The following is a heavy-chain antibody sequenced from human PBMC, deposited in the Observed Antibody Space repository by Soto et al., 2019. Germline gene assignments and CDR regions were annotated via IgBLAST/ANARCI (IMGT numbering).Heavy chain of an antibody. CDR3: ARGTPSPLIVRSSRGPWFDP. Sequence: PSETLSLTCTVSGSSISSYYWSWIRQPPGKGLEWIGYMYYGGRTNYNPSLKSRVTISVDTSKMQVSLKLSSVTAADTAVYFCARGTPSPLIVRSSRGPWFDPWGKGTLVTVSS. V-gene: IGHV4-59*08. D-gene: IGHD2-15*01. J-gene: IGHJ5*02. CDR2: MYYGGRT. CDR1: GSSISSYY.